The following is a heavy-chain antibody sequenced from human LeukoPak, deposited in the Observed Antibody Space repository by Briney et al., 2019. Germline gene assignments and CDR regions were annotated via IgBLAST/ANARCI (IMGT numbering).Heavy chain of an antibody. CDR1: GFTFSRYG. V-gene: IGHV3-33*01. D-gene: IGHD6-13*01. CDR2: IWYDGINK. J-gene: IGHJ4*02. Sequence: GRSLRLSCAASGFTFSRYGMHWVRQAPGKGLEWVAVIWYDGINKFHADSVRGRFTTSRDNSKNTVYLQMNSLRAEDTAVYYCTRERKSGIAAFDYWGQGTLVTVSS. CDR3: TRERKSGIAAFDY.